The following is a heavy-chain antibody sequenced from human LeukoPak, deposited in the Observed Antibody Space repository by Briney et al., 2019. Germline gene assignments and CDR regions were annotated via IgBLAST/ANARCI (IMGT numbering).Heavy chain of an antibody. D-gene: IGHD6-19*01. CDR2: IIPIFGTA. Sequence: GASVKVSCKASGGTFSSYAISWVRQAPGQGLEWMGGIIPIFGTANYAQKFQGRVTITADESTSTAYMELSRLRSDDTAVYYCARVGYSSGWYTLGNDYWGQGTLVTVSS. J-gene: IGHJ4*02. CDR3: ARVGYSSGWYTLGNDY. V-gene: IGHV1-69*01. CDR1: GGTFSSYA.